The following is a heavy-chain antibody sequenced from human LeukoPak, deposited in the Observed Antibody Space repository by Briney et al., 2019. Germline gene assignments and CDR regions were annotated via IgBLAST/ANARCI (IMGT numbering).Heavy chain of an antibody. CDR2: IWYDGSNK. CDR3: ARDGREFGDLFDY. CDR1: GFTFSSYG. Sequence: GGSLRLSCAASGFTFSSYGMHWVRQAPGKGLEWVAVIWYDGSNKYYADSVKGRFTISRDNAKNTLYLQMNSLRAEDTAVYYCARDGREFGDLFDYWGQGTLVTVSS. D-gene: IGHD3-10*01. V-gene: IGHV3-33*01. J-gene: IGHJ4*02.